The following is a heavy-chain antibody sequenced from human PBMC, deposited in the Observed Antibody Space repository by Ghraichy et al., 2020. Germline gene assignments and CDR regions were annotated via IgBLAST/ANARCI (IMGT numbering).Heavy chain of an antibody. Sequence: GSLRLSCTASGFTFITHWMHWVRQAPGKGLVWVSHIDHDGTITTYADSVKGRFTISRDNAKNTLYLQMNSLRVEDTAVYYCSREAGSGGISYGSDGWGKGTKVTVSS. D-gene: IGHD6-6*01. CDR1: GFTFITHW. CDR2: IDHDGTIT. CDR3: SREAGSGGISYGSDG. J-gene: IGHJ3*01. V-gene: IGHV3-74*01.